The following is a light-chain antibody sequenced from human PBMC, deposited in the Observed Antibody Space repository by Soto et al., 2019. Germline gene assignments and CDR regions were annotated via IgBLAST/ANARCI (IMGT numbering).Light chain of an antibody. J-gene: IGKJ1*01. CDR2: DVS. V-gene: IGKV3-15*01. Sequence: EVVMTQSPATLSVSPVERATLSCRASQSISNNLAWYQQKPGQAPRLLIYDVSTRATDVPARFSGSGSGTEFTLTISSLQSEDFALYYCQQYNNWPRKCGQGTKGDIK. CDR3: QQYNNWPRK. CDR1: QSISNN.